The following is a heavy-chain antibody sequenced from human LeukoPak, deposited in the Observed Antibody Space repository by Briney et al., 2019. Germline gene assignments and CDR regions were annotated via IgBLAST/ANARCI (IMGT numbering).Heavy chain of an antibody. Sequence: GGSLRLSCAASGFTFSHYGMHWVRQAPGKGLEGVAVISYDGSNKYYADSVKGRFTISRDNSKDTLYLQTNSLRAEDTAVYYCAKDQFPDSSSSSFDYWGQGTLVTVSS. CDR2: ISYDGSNK. V-gene: IGHV3-30*18. D-gene: IGHD6-6*01. CDR1: GFTFSHYG. J-gene: IGHJ4*02. CDR3: AKDQFPDSSSSSFDY.